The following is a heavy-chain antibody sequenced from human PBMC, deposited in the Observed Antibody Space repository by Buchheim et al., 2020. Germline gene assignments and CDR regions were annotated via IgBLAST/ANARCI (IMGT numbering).Heavy chain of an antibody. CDR1: GFTFSDYY. CDR3: ARDVRSGLDSIQITKFDY. CDR2: ISTSSTST. V-gene: IGHV3-11*05. J-gene: IGHJ4*02. D-gene: IGHD6-19*01. Sequence: QVQLVESGGDLVKSGGSLRLSCTASGFTFSDYYMSWIRQAPGKGLEWVSWISTSSTSTVYAGSVKGRFTISRDNAKNSLYLQMNSLRAEDTAVYYCARDVRSGLDSIQITKFDYWGQGTL.